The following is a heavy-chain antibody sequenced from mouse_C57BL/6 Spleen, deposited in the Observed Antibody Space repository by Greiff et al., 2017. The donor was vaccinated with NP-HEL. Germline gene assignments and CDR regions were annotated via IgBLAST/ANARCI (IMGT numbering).Heavy chain of an antibody. D-gene: IGHD1-1*01. Sequence: EVQLQQSGPELVKPGASVKIPCKASGYTFTDYNMDWVKQSHGKSLEWIGDINPNNGGTIYNQKFKGKATLTVDKSSSTAYMELRSLTSEDTAVYYCARWIYYYGSREGYAMDYWGQGTSVTVSS. CDR3: ARWIYYYGSREGYAMDY. J-gene: IGHJ4*01. V-gene: IGHV1-18*01. CDR2: INPNNGGT. CDR1: GYTFTDYN.